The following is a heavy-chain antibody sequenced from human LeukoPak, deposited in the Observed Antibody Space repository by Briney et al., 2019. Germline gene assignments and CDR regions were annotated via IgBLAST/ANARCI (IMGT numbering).Heavy chain of an antibody. CDR3: ARVCKGPFDY. CDR2: IYYSGST. CDR1: GGSISSSSYY. Sequence: PETLSLTCTVSGGSISSSSYYWDWIREPPGKWLEWIGSIYYSGSTYYNPSLKSRVTISVDTSKNQFSLKLSSVTAADTAVYYCARVCKGPFDYWGQGTLVTVSS. J-gene: IGHJ4*02. V-gene: IGHV4-39*07.